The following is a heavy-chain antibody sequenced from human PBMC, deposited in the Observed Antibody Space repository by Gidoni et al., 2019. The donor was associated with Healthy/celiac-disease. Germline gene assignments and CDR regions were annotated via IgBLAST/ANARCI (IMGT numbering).Heavy chain of an antibody. CDR2: IIPIFGTA. D-gene: IGHD4-17*01. Sequence: VQLVQSGAEVKKPGSSVKVSCKASGGTFSSYAISWVRQAPGQGLEWIGGIIPIFGTANYAQKFQGRVTITADESTSTAYMELSSLRSEDTAVYYCARDRTTTVVTLGAFDIWGQGTMVTVSS. V-gene: IGHV1-69*01. J-gene: IGHJ3*02. CDR3: ARDRTTTVVTLGAFDI. CDR1: GGTFSSYA.